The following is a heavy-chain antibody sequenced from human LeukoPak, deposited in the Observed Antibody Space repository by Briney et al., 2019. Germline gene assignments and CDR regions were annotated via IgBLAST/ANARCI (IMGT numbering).Heavy chain of an antibody. V-gene: IGHV4-31*03. CDR1: GGSISSGGYY. D-gene: IGHD6-13*01. CDR2: IYYSGST. J-gene: IGHJ4*02. Sequence: PSETLSLTCTVSGGSISSGGYYWSWIRQHPGKGLEWIGYIYYSGSTNYNPSLKSRVTISVDTSKNQFSLKLSSVTAADTAVYYCAGHFLGAAAHWGQGTLVTVSS. CDR3: AGHFLGAAAH.